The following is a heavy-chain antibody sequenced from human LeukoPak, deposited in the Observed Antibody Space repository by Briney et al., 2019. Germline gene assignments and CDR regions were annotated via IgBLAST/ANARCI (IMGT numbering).Heavy chain of an antibody. Sequence: SETLSLTCAVYGGSFSGYYWSWIRQPPGKGLEWIGEINHSGSTNYNPSLKSRVTISVDTSKNQFSLTLSSVTAADTAVYYCARGKVSGDYVWGSYRSTFDYWGQGTLVTVSS. D-gene: IGHD3-16*02. CDR2: INHSGST. J-gene: IGHJ4*02. CDR1: GGSFSGYY. CDR3: ARGKVSGDYVWGSYRSTFDY. V-gene: IGHV4-34*01.